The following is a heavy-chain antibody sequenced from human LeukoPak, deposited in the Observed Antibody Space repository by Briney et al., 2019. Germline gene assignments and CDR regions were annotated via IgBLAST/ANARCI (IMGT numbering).Heavy chain of an antibody. CDR2: IHHSGSS. CDR3: VRHSGGYFSY. Sequence: SETLSLTCAVSGDSVSGAFWWSWVRLPPHKGLEWIGEIHHSGSSNYNPSLKSRVIISLDGSKNLLSLELSSVTAADTAVYYCVRHSGGYFSYWGQGTLVTVSS. J-gene: IGHJ4*02. D-gene: IGHD6-19*01. V-gene: IGHV4-4*02. CDR1: GDSVSGAFW.